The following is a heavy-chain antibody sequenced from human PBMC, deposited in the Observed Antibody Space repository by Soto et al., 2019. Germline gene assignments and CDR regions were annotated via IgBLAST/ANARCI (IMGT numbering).Heavy chain of an antibody. CDR3: AREDEYSSSSEGLDY. J-gene: IGHJ4*02. V-gene: IGHV3-33*01. CDR2: IWYDGSNK. CDR1: GFTFSSYG. Sequence: GGSLRLSCAASGFTFSSYGMHWVRQAPGKGLEWVAVIWYDGSNKYYADSVKGRFTISRDNSKNTLYLQMNSLRAEDTAVYYCAREDEYSSSSEGLDYWGQGTLVTVSS. D-gene: IGHD6-6*01.